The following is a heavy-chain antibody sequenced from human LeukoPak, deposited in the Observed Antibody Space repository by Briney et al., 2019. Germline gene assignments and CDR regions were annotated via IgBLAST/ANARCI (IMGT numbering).Heavy chain of an antibody. J-gene: IGHJ4*02. CDR3: TRMTTGHDY. Sequence: SETLSLTCAVSGVSFNGYYWSWVRQTPGKGLEWIGEINHSGYTNDSPSLKSRVTPSIDTSRKQFTLNLRYATVADTGIYYCTRMTTGHDYWGQGTLVTVSS. D-gene: IGHD4-17*01. CDR2: INHSGYT. V-gene: IGHV4-34*01. CDR1: GVSFNGYY.